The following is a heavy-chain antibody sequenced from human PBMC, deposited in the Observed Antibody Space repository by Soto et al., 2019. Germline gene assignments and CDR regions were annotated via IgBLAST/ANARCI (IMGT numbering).Heavy chain of an antibody. CDR2: MYSGGST. J-gene: IGHJ2*01. Sequence: EVQLVESGGGLVQPGGSLRLSCAASGLTVSSNYMSWVRQAPGKGLEWVAVMYSGGSTYYADSVKGRFTISRDNSQNTLSLQMNSLRADDTAVYYCARDRNTVVMTDSYWNFDLWGRGTLVTVSS. D-gene: IGHD2-21*02. V-gene: IGHV3-66*01. CDR1: GLTVSSNY. CDR3: ARDRNTVVMTDSYWNFDL.